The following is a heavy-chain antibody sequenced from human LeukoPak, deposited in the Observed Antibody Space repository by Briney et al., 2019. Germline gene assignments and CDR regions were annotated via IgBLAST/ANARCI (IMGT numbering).Heavy chain of an antibody. CDR3: AKVLLYCSGGSCYYFDH. D-gene: IGHD2-15*01. Sequence: PGGSLRLSCAASGFTFSSYAMSWVRQAPGKGLEWVSAISGSGGITYYADSVKGRFTISRDNSKNTLYLQMNSLRAEDTAVYYCAKVLLYCSGGSCYYFDHWGQGTLVTVSS. V-gene: IGHV3-23*01. J-gene: IGHJ4*02. CDR1: GFTFSSYA. CDR2: ISGSGGIT.